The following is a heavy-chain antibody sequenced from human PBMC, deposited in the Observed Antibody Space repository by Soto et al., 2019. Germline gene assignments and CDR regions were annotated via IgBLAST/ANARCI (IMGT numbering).Heavy chain of an antibody. CDR3: ARDLRRGYTDGEAFDI. CDR1: GYPCSSYG. J-gene: IGHJ3*02. CDR2: ISVYNGNI. D-gene: IGHD5-18*01. V-gene: IGHV1-18*01. Sequence: QAQLVQSGAEVKKPGASVNVSCKAAGYPCSSYGITWGRLAPGEGLEWMGCISVYNGNINYARKVQVRLNVSTDTSTSTAYMEMRGLRSDYTAVSYCARDLRRGYTDGEAFDIGGHWTMATVSS.